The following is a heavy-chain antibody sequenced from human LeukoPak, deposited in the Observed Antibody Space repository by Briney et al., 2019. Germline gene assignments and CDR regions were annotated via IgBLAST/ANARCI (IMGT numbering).Heavy chain of an antibody. CDR3: ARGLRSYGLDQYNWFDP. CDR2: IYYSGST. Sequence: SETLSLTCTVSGGSISSCSYCWGWIRQSPGKGLEWIGSIYYSGSTYYNPSLKSRVTISVDTSKNQFSLKLSSVPAADTAVYYCARGLRSYGLDQYNWFDPWGQGTLVTVSS. D-gene: IGHD5-18*01. CDR1: GGSISSCSYC. V-gene: IGHV4-39*01. J-gene: IGHJ5*02.